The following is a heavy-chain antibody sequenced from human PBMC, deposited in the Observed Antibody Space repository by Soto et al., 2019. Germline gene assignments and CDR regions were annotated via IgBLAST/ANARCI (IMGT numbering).Heavy chain of an antibody. J-gene: IGHJ6*02. V-gene: IGHV1-69*13. CDR3: ASWYYYGSGTYYYYGMDV. CDR2: IIPIFGTA. CDR1: GGTFSSYA. D-gene: IGHD3-10*01. Sequence: SVKVSCKASGGTFSSYAISWVRQAPGQGLEWMGGIIPIFGTANYAQKFQGRVTITADESTSTAYMELSSLRSEDTAVYYCASWYYYGSGTYYYYGMDVWGQGTTVTVS.